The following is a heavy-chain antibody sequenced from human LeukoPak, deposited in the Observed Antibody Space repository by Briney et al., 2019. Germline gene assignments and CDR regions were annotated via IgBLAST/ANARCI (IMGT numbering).Heavy chain of an antibody. CDR2: INPSGGST. Sequence: ASVKVSCKASGYTFTSYYMHWVRQAPGQGLEWMGIINPSGGSTSYAQKFQGRVTKTRDTSTSTVYMELSSLRSEDTAVYYCARVLGYCSSTSCQDNWFDPWGQGTLVTVSS. CDR1: GYTFTSYY. J-gene: IGHJ5*02. CDR3: ARVLGYCSSTSCQDNWFDP. D-gene: IGHD2-2*01. V-gene: IGHV1-46*01.